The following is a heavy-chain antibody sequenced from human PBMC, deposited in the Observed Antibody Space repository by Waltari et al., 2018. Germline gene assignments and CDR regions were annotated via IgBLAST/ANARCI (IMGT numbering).Heavy chain of an antibody. CDR1: GGPISSSSYY. CDR3: ARAGQQLGIDY. Sequence: QLQLQESGPGLARLSETLSLTCTVPGGPISSSSYYWGWIRQPPGKGLEWIGSIYYSGSTYYNPSLKSRVTISVDTSKNQFSLKLSSVTAADTAVYYCARAGQQLGIDYWGQGTLVTVSS. V-gene: IGHV4-39*07. D-gene: IGHD6-13*01. CDR2: IYYSGST. J-gene: IGHJ4*02.